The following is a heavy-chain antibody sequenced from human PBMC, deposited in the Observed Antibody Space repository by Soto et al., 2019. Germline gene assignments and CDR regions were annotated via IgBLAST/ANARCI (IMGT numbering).Heavy chain of an antibody. CDR2: IYPSDSDT. V-gene: IGHV5-51*01. CDR1: GYNFAGYW. J-gene: IGHJ4*02. D-gene: IGHD3-3*01. Sequence: PGESLKISCNGSGYNFAGYWTAWVRQMPGKGLELMGIIYPSDSDTRYRPSFQGQVTISADKSISSAYLQWSSLRASDTAMYYCARGGVSTRTFDYWGQGTPVTSPQ. CDR3: ARGGVSTRTFDY.